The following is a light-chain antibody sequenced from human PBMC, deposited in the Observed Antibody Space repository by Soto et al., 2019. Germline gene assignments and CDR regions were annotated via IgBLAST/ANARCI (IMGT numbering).Light chain of an antibody. Sequence: EIVMTQSPATLSVSPGERATLSCRASQSLSSDLAWYQQKPGQAPRLLIYGASTRAAGIPDRFSGSGSGTDFTLSISRLEPEDFAVYYCQHYGGSFIFGPGTKVDIK. CDR2: GAS. CDR1: QSLSSD. CDR3: QHYGGSFI. V-gene: IGKV3-20*01. J-gene: IGKJ3*01.